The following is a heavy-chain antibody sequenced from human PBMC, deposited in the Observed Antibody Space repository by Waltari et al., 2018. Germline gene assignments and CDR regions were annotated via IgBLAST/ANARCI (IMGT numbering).Heavy chain of an antibody. CDR3: AREYSSSSGKLFDY. Sequence: EVQLVESGGGLVQPGGSLRISCSASGCTFRSYSMSWVLPAPGKGLEWVSYISSSSTAIYYADSVKGRFTISRDNAKNSLYLQVNSLRAEDTAVYYCAREYSSSSGKLFDYWGQGTLVTVSS. V-gene: IGHV3-48*01. D-gene: IGHD6-6*01. J-gene: IGHJ4*02. CDR2: ISSSSTAI. CDR1: GCTFRSYS.